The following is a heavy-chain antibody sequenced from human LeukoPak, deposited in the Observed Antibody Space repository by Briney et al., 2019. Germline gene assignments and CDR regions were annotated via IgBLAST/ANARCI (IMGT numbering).Heavy chain of an antibody. CDR1: GFTFGNYA. D-gene: IGHD2-2*01. CDR3: AKGSRAYCSSASCYRHFDH. J-gene: IGHJ4*02. V-gene: IGHV3-23*01. CDR2: IGGSGDDT. Sequence: HPGGALRLSCAASGFTFGNYAMSWVRQAPGKGLEWVSTIGGSGDDTHDADSVEGRSTISRDNSKDTLYLEMHNPRAEDTAVYYCAKGSRAYCSSASCYRHFDHWGQGTLVTVSS.